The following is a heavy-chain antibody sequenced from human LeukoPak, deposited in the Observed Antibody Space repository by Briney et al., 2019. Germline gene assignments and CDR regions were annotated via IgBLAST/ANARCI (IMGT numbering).Heavy chain of an antibody. CDR2: IYYSGST. CDR3: ARGLNRGDAFDI. D-gene: IGHD3-16*01. CDR1: GGSISSYY. V-gene: IGHV4-59*01. J-gene: IGHJ3*02. Sequence: SETLSLTCTISGGSISSYYWSWIRQPPGKGLEWIGYIYYSGSTNCNPSLKSRVTISVDTSKNQFSLKLSSVTAADTAVYYCARGLNRGDAFDIWGQGTMVTVSS.